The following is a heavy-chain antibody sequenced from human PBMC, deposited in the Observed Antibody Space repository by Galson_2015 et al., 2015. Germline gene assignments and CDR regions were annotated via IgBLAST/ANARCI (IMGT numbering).Heavy chain of an antibody. D-gene: IGHD2-2*01. Sequence: SETLSLTCTVSGGSISSSSYYWGWIRQPPGKGLEWIGSIYYSGSTYYNPSLKSRVTISVDTSKNQFSLKLSSVTAADTAVYYCARLGCSSTSCPPYFDYWGQGTLVTVSS. CDR3: ARLGCSSTSCPPYFDY. V-gene: IGHV4-39*01. CDR1: GGSISSSSYY. J-gene: IGHJ4*02. CDR2: IYYSGST.